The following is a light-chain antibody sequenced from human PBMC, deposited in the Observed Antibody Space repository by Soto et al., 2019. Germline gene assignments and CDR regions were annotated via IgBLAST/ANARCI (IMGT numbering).Light chain of an antibody. V-gene: IGLV2-14*01. CDR1: SSDVGGYNF. J-gene: IGLJ2*01. Sequence: QSALPQPASVSGSLGQSITISCTGTSSDVGGYNFVSWYQQHPGKAPKLRIYDVTNRPSRVSNRYSGSMSGNTASLTISGLQAEDEADYYCSSCTSSSTLVFGGGTKVTVL. CDR2: DVT. CDR3: SSCTSSSTLV.